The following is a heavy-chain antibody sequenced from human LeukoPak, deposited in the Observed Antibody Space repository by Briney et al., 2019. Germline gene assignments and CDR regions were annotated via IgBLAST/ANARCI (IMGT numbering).Heavy chain of an antibody. CDR1: GFTFSSPA. V-gene: IGHV3-23*01. Sequence: GSLRLSCAAPGFTFSSPAMSWVRQAPGKGLEWVSAISGSGGSTYYADSVKGRFTISRDKSKNTLYLQMNSLRAEDTAVYYCAKGLAVAGHFDYWGQGTLVTVSS. CDR3: AKGLAVAGHFDY. CDR2: ISGSGGST. J-gene: IGHJ4*02. D-gene: IGHD6-19*01.